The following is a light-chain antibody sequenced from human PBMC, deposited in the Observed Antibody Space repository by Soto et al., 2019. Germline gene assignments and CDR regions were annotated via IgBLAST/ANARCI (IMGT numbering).Light chain of an antibody. CDR2: DAS. Sequence: EIGLTQSPATLSLSPGERATLSCRASQSASSYLAWYQQKPGQAPRLLIYDASNRATGIPARFSGSGSGTDFTLTISSLEPEDFAIYYCQQRSNYITFGQGTRLEIK. J-gene: IGKJ5*01. CDR3: QQRSNYIT. V-gene: IGKV3-11*01. CDR1: QSASSY.